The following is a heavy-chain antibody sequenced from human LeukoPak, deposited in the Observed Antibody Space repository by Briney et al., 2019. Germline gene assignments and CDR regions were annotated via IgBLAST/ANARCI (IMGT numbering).Heavy chain of an antibody. CDR2: INPGGRT. D-gene: IGHD2-8*01. J-gene: IGHJ2*01. CDR1: GGSFSGRY. Sequence: SETLSLTCAVYGGSFSGRYLTWIRHSPGMGLEWIGEINPGGRTVSNPSFKSRLTLAVDTSKNQVSLMLRSVTAADTAVYFCARLSQDCRYGVRRMADWYFDVWGRGTLVTVSP. CDR3: ARLSQDCRYGVRRMADWYFDV. V-gene: IGHV4-34*01.